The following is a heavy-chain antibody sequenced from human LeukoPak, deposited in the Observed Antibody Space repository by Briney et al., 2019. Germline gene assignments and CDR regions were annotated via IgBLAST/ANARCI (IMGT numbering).Heavy chain of an antibody. CDR3: AKDSHWILFDD. D-gene: IGHD2-2*03. J-gene: IGHJ4*02. CDR2: IGGSGIRT. V-gene: IGHV3-23*01. CDR1: GFTFTTYG. Sequence: GGTLTLSCSASGFTFTTYGMNWVRQAPGKGLEWVSGIGGSGIRTYYADSVKGRFTISRDNSKNTLYLQMNSLKDEDTAVYYCAKDSHWILFDDWGQGTLVTVSS.